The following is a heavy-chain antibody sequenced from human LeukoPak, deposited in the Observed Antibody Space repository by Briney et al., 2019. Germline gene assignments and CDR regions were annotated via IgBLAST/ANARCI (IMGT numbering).Heavy chain of an antibody. CDR1: GFTFNDYY. J-gene: IGHJ4*02. D-gene: IGHD3-10*01. Sequence: PGGSLRLSCAASGFTFNDYYMSWIRQAPGKGLEWVSYISPNSTYTNYADSVKGRFTISRDNAKNSLYLQMNSLRAEDKAVHYCARVSGSGSYYPDYWGQGTLVTVSS. V-gene: IGHV3-11*05. CDR3: ARVSGSGSYYPDY. CDR2: ISPNSTYT.